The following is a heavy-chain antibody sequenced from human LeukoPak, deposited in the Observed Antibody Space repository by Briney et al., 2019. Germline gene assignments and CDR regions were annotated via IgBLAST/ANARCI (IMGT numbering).Heavy chain of an antibody. V-gene: IGHV3-23*01. CDR3: VKTMTGYFSDGFDI. CDR1: RFTFSSDA. CDR2: ISGGGYDT. J-gene: IGHJ3*02. D-gene: IGHD3-9*01. Sequence: GGSLRLSCAACRFTFSSDAMIWVRQAPGKGLEWVSRISGGGYDTHYGDSVKGRFTVSRDNSKTTLYLQMNNLRAEDTAVYWCVKTMTGYFSDGFDIWGPGTMVTV.